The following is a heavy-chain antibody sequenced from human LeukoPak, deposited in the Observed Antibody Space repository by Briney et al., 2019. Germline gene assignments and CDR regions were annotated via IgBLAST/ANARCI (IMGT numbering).Heavy chain of an antibody. J-gene: IGHJ3*02. D-gene: IGHD3-10*01. V-gene: IGHV3-23*01. Sequence: GGSLRLSCATSGFTFSSNAMSWVRQTPGKGLEWVSGISGSGGSTVYADSVTGRFTISRDNSKNTLYVQMNSLRAEDTAVYYCAKSVGIIRRGAFDIWGQGTMVTVSS. CDR3: AKSVGIIRRGAFDI. CDR2: ISGSGGST. CDR1: GFTFSSNA.